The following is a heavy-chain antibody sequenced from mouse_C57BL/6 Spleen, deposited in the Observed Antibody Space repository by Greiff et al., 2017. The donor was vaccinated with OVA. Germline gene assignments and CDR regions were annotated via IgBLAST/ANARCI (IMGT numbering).Heavy chain of an antibody. CDR3: ARSRGSSYVGY. D-gene: IGHD1-1*01. CDR1: GYAFSSYW. J-gene: IGHJ2*01. CDR2: IYPGDGDT. V-gene: IGHV1-80*01. Sequence: QVQLQQSGAELVKPGASVTISCKASGYAFSSYWMNWVKQRPGKGLEWIGQIYPGDGDTNYNGKFKGKATLTADKSSSTAYMQLSSLTSEDSAVYFCARSRGSSYVGYWGQGTTLTVSS.